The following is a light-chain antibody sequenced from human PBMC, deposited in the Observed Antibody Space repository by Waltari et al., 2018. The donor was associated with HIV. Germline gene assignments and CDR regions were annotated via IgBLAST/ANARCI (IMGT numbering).Light chain of an antibody. CDR1: QSISSW. CDR3: QQYQSYSLT. J-gene: IGKJ5*01. Sequence: DTQLPQSPSPLSASVGDRVPIACRSSQSISSWLAWYQQQPGRAPKLLIYKTSTLHSGVPSRFSGSGSGTEFSLTISSLQPDDFATYYCQQYQSYSLTFGQGTRLEIK. CDR2: KTS. V-gene: IGKV1-5*03.